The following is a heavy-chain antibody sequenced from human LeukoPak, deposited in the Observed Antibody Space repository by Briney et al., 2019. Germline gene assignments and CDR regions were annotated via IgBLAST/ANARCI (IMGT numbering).Heavy chain of an antibody. CDR1: GGSISSGGYS. Sequence: PSQTLSLTCAVSGGSISSGGYSWSWIRQPPGKGLEWIRYIYHSGSTYYNPSLKSRVTISVDRSKNQFSLKLSPVTAADTAVYYCARVTGYDSPWFDPWGQGTLVTVSS. D-gene: IGHD5-12*01. J-gene: IGHJ5*02. V-gene: IGHV4-30-2*01. CDR3: ARVTGYDSPWFDP. CDR2: IYHSGST.